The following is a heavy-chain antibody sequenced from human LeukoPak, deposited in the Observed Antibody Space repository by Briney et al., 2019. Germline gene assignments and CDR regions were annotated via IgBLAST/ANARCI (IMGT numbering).Heavy chain of an antibody. Sequence: GGSLRLSCAASGFTFSNAWMSCVRQPPGEEREWVGRIICTTDGGTTDSAAPVKGRFTISRDNSKNTLYLQMDRLKTEDTAVYYCSTVDTAMVYYYYYYYMDVWGKGTTVTVSS. CDR2: IICTTDGGTT. CDR3: STVDTAMVYYYYYYYMDV. CDR1: GFTFSNAW. D-gene: IGHD5-18*01. V-gene: IGHV3-15*01. J-gene: IGHJ6*03.